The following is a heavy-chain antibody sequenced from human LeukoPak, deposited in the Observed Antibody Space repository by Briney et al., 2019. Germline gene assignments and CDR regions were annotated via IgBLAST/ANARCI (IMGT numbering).Heavy chain of an antibody. CDR3: ARARSGGIWLDC. J-gene: IGHJ4*02. CDR1: GGSISSYY. V-gene: IGHV4-59*12. D-gene: IGHD1-26*01. Sequence: PSETLSLTCTVSGGSISSYYWSWIRQPPGKGLEWIGYIYHSGSTDYSPSLKSRVTISVDRSKNQFSLKLSSVTAADTAVYYCARARSGGIWLDCWGQGTLVTVSS. CDR2: IYHSGST.